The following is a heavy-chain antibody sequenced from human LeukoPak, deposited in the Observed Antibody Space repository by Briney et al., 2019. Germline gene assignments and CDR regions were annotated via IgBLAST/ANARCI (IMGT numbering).Heavy chain of an antibody. CDR1: GYSFTSYW. V-gene: IGHV5-51*01. CDR3: ARPLNYYDSSGYYYDDAFDI. Sequence: GESLKISCKGSGYSFTSYWICWVRQMPGKGVEWMGIIYPGDSDTRYSPSFQGQVTISADKSISTAYLQWSSLEASDTAMYYCARPLNYYDSSGYYYDDAFDIWGQGTMVTVSS. D-gene: IGHD3-22*01. J-gene: IGHJ3*02. CDR2: IYPGDSDT.